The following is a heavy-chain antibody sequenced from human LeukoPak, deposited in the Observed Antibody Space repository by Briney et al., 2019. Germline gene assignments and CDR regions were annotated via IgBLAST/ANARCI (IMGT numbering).Heavy chain of an antibody. CDR3: ASQSYARFDP. J-gene: IGHJ5*02. CDR2: IQPDGSEQ. CDR1: GFTFSNYW. D-gene: IGHD3-16*01. Sequence: GGSLRLSCAVSGFTFSNYWMAWVRQAPGKGLEWVGNIQPDGSEQYPVDSVKGRFTISRDNARNSLFLQMNSLRVEDTAIYYCASQSYARFDPWGQGTLVTVSS. V-gene: IGHV3-7*01.